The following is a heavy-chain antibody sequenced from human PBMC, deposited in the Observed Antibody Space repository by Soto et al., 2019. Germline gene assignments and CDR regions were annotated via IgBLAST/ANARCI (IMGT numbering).Heavy chain of an antibody. D-gene: IGHD6-6*01. V-gene: IGHV4-59*08. CDR1: GGSISSYY. CDR2: IHYSGST. J-gene: IGHJ4*02. CDR3: ARVEYSSSSGGFDY. Sequence: QVQLQESGPRLVKPSETLSLTCTVSGGSISSYYWSWIRQPPGKGLEWIGYIHYSGSTNYNPSLKSRVTISVDTSKNQFSLKLSSVTAADTAVYYCARVEYSSSSGGFDYWGQGTLVTVSS.